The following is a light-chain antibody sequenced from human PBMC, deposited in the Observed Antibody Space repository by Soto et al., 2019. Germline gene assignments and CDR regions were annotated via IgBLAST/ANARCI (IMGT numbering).Light chain of an antibody. CDR3: QHYHSFPWT. J-gene: IGKJ1*01. CDR1: QSVLYSANNKND. V-gene: IGKV4-1*01. CDR2: WTS. Sequence: DIVMTQSPDALAVSLGERGTINCKSSQSVLYSANNKNDLAWYQQKPGQPPKLLVYWTSTRESGVPDRFSGSGSGTDLPLTISSLQAEDVAVYYCQHYHSFPWTFGRGTKVDIK.